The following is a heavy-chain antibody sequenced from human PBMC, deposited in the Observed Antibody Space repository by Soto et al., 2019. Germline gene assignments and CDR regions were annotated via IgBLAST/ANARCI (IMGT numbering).Heavy chain of an antibody. V-gene: IGHV6-1*01. CDR1: GDSVSSTSAT. CDR3: ARDGSGFHWYFDL. CDR2: TYYRSKWYN. J-gene: IGHJ2*01. D-gene: IGHD6-19*01. Sequence: QVQLQQSGPGLVKPSQTLSLVCSISGDSVSSTSATWSWIRQSPSRGLEWLGRTYYRSKWYNDYAVSVKSRIAITPDTSKNLLSLHLSSVTPEDTALYFCARDGSGFHWYFDLWGRGTLVTVSS.